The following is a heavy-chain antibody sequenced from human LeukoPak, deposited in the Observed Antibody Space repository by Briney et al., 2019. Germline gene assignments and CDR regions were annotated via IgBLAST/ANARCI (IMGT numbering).Heavy chain of an antibody. D-gene: IGHD6-13*01. Sequence: SETLSLTCTVSGGSISSYYWSWIRQPPGKGLESIGYIFYSGSTNYNPSLKSRVTISEDTSKNQFSLELSSVTAADTAVYYCARSVAAAGTARFDYWGQGTLVTVSS. CDR3: ARSVAAAGTARFDY. J-gene: IGHJ4*02. CDR1: GGSISSYY. V-gene: IGHV4-59*01. CDR2: IFYSGST.